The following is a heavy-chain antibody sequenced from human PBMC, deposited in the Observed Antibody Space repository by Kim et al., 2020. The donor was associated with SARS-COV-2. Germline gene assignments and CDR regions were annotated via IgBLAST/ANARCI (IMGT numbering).Heavy chain of an antibody. CDR1: GFTFSSYA. J-gene: IGHJ6*02. V-gene: IGHV3-30*04. CDR2: ISYDGSNK. CDR3: ARESVDTYDKYYYYYYGMDV. Sequence: GGSLRLSCAASGFTFSSYAMHWVRQAPGKGLEWVAVISYDGSNKYYADSVKGRFTISRDNSKNTLYLQMNSLRAEDTAVYYCARESVDTYDKYYYYYYGMDVWGQGTTVTVSS. D-gene: IGHD5-18*01.